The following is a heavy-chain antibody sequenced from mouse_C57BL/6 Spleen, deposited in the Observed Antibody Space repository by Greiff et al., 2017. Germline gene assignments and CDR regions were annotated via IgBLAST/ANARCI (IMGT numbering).Heavy chain of an antibody. CDR1: GFTFSDYY. CDR3: AREGDWALDY. Sequence: DVKLVESEGGLVQPGSSMKLSCTASGFTFSDYYMAWVRQVPEKGLEWVANINYDGSSTYYLDSLKSRFIISRDNAKNILYLQMSSLKSEDTATYYCAREGDWALDYWGQGTTLTVSS. V-gene: IGHV5-16*01. D-gene: IGHD4-1*01. J-gene: IGHJ2*01. CDR2: INYDGSST.